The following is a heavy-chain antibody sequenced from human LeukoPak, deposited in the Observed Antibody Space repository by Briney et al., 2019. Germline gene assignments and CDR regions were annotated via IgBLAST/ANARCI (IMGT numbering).Heavy chain of an antibody. CDR1: GYDSGVSFTSHS. J-gene: IGHJ4*02. Sequence: GESLKISCQGSGYDSGVSFTSHSIAWVRQMPGKGLEWMGIIYPDDSDTRYSPSFQGQVTISADKSISTAYLQWSSLKASDTAMYYCARRGRDSNNQKIFDYWGQGTLVTVPS. V-gene: IGHV5-51*01. D-gene: IGHD3-16*01. CDR3: ARRGRDSNNQKIFDY. CDR2: IYPDDSDT.